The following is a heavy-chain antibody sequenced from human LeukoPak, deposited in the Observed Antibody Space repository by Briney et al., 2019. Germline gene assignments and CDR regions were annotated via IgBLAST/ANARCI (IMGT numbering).Heavy chain of an antibody. J-gene: IGHJ6*03. CDR3: ARTTEGYCSSASCFGFSYSYYMDV. V-gene: IGHV4-61*02. CDR1: GGSISSGSYY. CDR2: IYTSGST. D-gene: IGHD2-2*01. Sequence: PSETLSLTCTVSGGSISSGSYYWSWIRQPAGKGLEWIGRIYTSGSTNYNPSLKSRVTISVDTSKNQFSLMLSSVTAADTAVYYCARTTEGYCSSASCFGFSYSYYMDVWGKGTTVTISS.